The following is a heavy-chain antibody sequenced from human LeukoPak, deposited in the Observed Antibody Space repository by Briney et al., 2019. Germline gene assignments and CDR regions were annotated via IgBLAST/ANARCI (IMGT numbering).Heavy chain of an antibody. J-gene: IGHJ3*02. CDR3: ARRDEQLVDAFDI. Sequence: PGGSLRLSCAASGFTFSSYAMHWVRQAPGKGLEWVAVISYDGSNKYYADSVKGRFTISRDNSKNTLYLQMNSLRAEDTVVYYCARRDEQLVDAFDIWGQGTMVTVSS. CDR1: GFTFSSYA. V-gene: IGHV3-30-3*01. CDR2: ISYDGSNK. D-gene: IGHD6-6*01.